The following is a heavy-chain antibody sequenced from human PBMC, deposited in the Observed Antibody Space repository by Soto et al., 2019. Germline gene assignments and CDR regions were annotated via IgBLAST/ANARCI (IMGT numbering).Heavy chain of an antibody. CDR1: GGSITESH. CDR3: ATSTIMGLEVAGHFDN. J-gene: IGHJ4*01. V-gene: IGHV4-4*07. CDR2: MYTRGSA. D-gene: IGHD3-16*01. Sequence: SETLSLTCSVSGGSITESHWSWIRQPVGKGLEWIGRMYTRGSATYNPSPKSRVTMSLDSSKNEFSLKVRSMTAADTAVYYCATSTIMGLEVAGHFDNWGQGTLVTVSS.